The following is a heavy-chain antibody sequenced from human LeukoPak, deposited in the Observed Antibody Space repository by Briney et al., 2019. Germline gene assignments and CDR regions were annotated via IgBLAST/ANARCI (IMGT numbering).Heavy chain of an antibody. V-gene: IGHV1-8*01. Sequence: ASVKVSCKASGYTFTSYDINWVRQATGQGLEWMGWMNPNSGNTGHAQKFQGRVTMTRSTSINTAYMELSSLRSEDTAIYYCARNDYGGHDAFDIWGQGTMVIVSS. CDR3: ARNDYGGHDAFDI. D-gene: IGHD4-17*01. CDR2: MNPNSGNT. CDR1: GYTFTSYD. J-gene: IGHJ3*02.